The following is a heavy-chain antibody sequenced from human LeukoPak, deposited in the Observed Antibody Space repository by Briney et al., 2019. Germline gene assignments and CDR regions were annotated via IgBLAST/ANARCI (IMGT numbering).Heavy chain of an antibody. CDR1: GFTFASYA. CDR2: ISGSGVST. V-gene: IGHV3-23*01. CDR3: ANDDGNPYGSGSYFDY. D-gene: IGHD3-10*01. J-gene: IGHJ4*02. Sequence: GGSLRLSCAASGFTFASYAMTWVRQAPGKGLEWVSAISGSGVSTYYADSVKGRFTISRDNSKNTLYLQMNSLRAEDTAVYYCANDDGNPYGSGSYFDYWGQGTLVTVSS.